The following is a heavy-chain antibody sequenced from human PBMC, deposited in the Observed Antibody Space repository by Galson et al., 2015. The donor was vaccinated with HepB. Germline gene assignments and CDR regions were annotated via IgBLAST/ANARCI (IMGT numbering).Heavy chain of an antibody. CDR1: GFTFSSYA. Sequence: SLRLSCAASGFTFSSYAMHWVRQAPGKGLEWVAVISYDGSNKYYADSVKGRFTISRDNSKNTLYLQMNSLRAEDTAVYYCARDRGAYCSGGSCYSFDYWGQGTLVTVSS. D-gene: IGHD2-15*01. V-gene: IGHV3-30*04. J-gene: IGHJ4*02. CDR3: ARDRGAYCSGGSCYSFDY. CDR2: ISYDGSNK.